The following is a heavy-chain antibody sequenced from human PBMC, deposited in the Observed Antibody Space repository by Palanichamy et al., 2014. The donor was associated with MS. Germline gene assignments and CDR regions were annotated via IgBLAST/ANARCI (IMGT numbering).Heavy chain of an antibody. Sequence: EVQLLESGGGLVQPGGSLRLSCAASGFAYSSYAMTWVRQTPGKGLEWVSAVSGSGDSRYYADSVKGRFTISRDNSKNTLYVQMNSLRAEDTAIYYCAKSFHQLHSFASSHLYYGMDVWGQGTTVTVSS. D-gene: IGHD5-18*01. V-gene: IGHV3-23*01. J-gene: IGHJ6*02. CDR3: AKSFHQLHSFASSHLYYGMDV. CDR2: VSGSGDSR. CDR1: GFAYSSYA.